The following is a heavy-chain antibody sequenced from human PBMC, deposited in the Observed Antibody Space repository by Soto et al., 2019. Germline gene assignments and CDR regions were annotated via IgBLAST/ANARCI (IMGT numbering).Heavy chain of an antibody. D-gene: IGHD2-21*02. J-gene: IGHJ4*02. CDR1: GGSISSSNW. V-gene: IGHV4-4*02. CDR3: ARRRYCGGDCYSFDY. CDR2: IYHSGST. Sequence: QVQLQESGPGLVKPSGTLSLTCAVSGGSISSSNWWSWVRQPPGKGLEWIGEIYHSGSTNYNPSPKSRATISVDKSKNQFPLKLSSVTAADTAVYYCARRRYCGGDCYSFDYWGQGTLVTVSS.